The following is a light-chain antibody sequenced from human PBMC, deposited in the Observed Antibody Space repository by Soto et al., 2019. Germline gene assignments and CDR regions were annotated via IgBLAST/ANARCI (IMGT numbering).Light chain of an antibody. Sequence: QSALTQPPSASGSPGQSVTISCTGTSSDVGAYDYVSWYQQHPGIAPKLMIYEINKRPSGVPDRSSGSKSGNTASLTVSGLQAEDEADYYCSSFAGSNNFPYVFGTGTKVTVL. CDR2: EIN. V-gene: IGLV2-8*01. CDR1: SSDVGAYDY. J-gene: IGLJ1*01. CDR3: SSFAGSNNFPYV.